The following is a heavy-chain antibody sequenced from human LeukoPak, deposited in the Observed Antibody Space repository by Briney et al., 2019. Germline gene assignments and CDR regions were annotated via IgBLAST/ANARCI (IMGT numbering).Heavy chain of an antibody. D-gene: IGHD1-26*01. V-gene: IGHV5-51*01. CDR1: GYSFTTYW. CDR3: ARRSTGIVGPTNPDY. Sequence: GESLKISCKGSGYSFTTYWISWVRQMPGKGLEWMGIIYPGDSDTRYSPSFQGQVTISADKSISTAYLQWSSLKASDTAMYYCARRSTGIVGPTNPDYWGQGTLVTVSS. J-gene: IGHJ4*02. CDR2: IYPGDSDT.